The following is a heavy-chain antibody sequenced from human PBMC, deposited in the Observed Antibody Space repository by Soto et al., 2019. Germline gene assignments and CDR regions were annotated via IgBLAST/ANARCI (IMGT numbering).Heavy chain of an antibody. D-gene: IGHD3-10*01. V-gene: IGHV4-39*01. CDR2: IYYSGST. CDR3: ARSPVLLWFGEPRHNYFDY. Sequence: SETLSLTCTVSGGSISSSSYYWGWIRQPPGKGLEWIGSIYYSGSTYYNPSLKSRVTISVDTSKNQFSLKLSSVTAADTAVYYCARSPVLLWFGEPRHNYFDYWGQGTLVTVSS. CDR1: GGSISSSSYY. J-gene: IGHJ4*02.